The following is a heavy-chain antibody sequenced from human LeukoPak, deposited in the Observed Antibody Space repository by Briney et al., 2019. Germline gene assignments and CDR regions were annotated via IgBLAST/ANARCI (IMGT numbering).Heavy chain of an antibody. CDR2: IYYSGST. J-gene: IGHJ4*02. Sequence: ASETQSLTCTLSGPSISSYYWSWIRQPPGKGLEWIGYIYYSGSTNYNPSLKSRVTISVDTSKNQFSLKLSSVTAADTAVYYCARAHGVYSSSLGFDYWDQGTLVTVSS. CDR3: ARAHGVYSSSLGFDY. CDR1: GPSISSYY. V-gene: IGHV4-59*01. D-gene: IGHD6-6*01.